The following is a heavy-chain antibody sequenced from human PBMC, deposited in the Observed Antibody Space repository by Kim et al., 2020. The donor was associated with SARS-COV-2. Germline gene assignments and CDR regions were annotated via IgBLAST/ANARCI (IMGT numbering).Heavy chain of an antibody. Sequence: GGSLRLSCAASGFTFSSYAMSWVRQAPGKGLEWVSAISGSGGSTYYADSVKGRFTISRDNSKNTLYLQMNSLRAEDTAVYYCAKLYWPLRYFDWRQFRGGYFDYWGQGTLVTVSS. CDR2: ISGSGGST. CDR3: AKLYWPLRYFDWRQFRGGYFDY. V-gene: IGHV3-23*01. CDR1: GFTFSSYA. J-gene: IGHJ4*02. D-gene: IGHD3-9*01.